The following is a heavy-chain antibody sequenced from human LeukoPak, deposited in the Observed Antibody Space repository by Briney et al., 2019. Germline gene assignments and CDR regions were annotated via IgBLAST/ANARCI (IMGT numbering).Heavy chain of an antibody. CDR3: ARVGGVEEWLAYFDY. J-gene: IGHJ4*02. Sequence: GGSLRLSCGASGFTFDDYGMTWVRQAPGKGLEWVSGINWNGGSTGYTDPVKGRFTISRDNAKNSLYLQMNSLRAEDTALYYCARVGGVEEWLAYFDYWGQGTLVTVSS. D-gene: IGHD6-19*01. V-gene: IGHV3-20*04. CDR2: INWNGGST. CDR1: GFTFDDYG.